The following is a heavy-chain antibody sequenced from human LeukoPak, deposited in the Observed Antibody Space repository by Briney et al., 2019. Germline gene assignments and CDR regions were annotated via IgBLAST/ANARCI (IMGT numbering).Heavy chain of an antibody. J-gene: IGHJ4*02. Sequence: GGSLRLSCAASGFTFSSYWMSWVRQAPGKGLEWVANINQHGTDKYYVDSVRGRFNISRDDAKNSLYLQMNSLRAEDTAVYYCAANGGPFDFWGQGTLVTVSS. CDR2: INQHGTDK. CDR1: GFTFSSYW. CDR3: AANGGPFDF. D-gene: IGHD4-23*01. V-gene: IGHV3-7*05.